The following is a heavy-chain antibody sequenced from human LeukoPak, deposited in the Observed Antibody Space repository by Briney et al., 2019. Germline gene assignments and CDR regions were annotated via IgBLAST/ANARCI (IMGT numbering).Heavy chain of an antibody. J-gene: IGHJ3*01. D-gene: IGHD2-8*01. CDR2: ISSSGSTI. CDR3: AGSVWDAFDF. Sequence: GGSLRLSCAASGFTFSSYEMNWVRQAPGKGLEWVSYISSSGSTIYYADSVKGRFTISRDNPKNSLYLQMNSLRAADSSVYYCAGSVWDAFDFWGQGPLVTVSS. V-gene: IGHV3-48*03. CDR1: GFTFSSYE.